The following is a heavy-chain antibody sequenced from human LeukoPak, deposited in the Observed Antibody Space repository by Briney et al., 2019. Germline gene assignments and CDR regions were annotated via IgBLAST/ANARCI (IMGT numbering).Heavy chain of an antibody. CDR1: GGSFSGYY. V-gene: IGHV4-34*01. J-gene: IGHJ4*02. CDR2: INHSGST. D-gene: IGHD6-13*01. Sequence: PSETLSLTCAVYGGSFSGYYWSWIRQPPGKGLEWIGEINHSGSTNYNPSLKSRVTISVDTSKNQFSLKLSSVTAADTAVYYCARQGIAAADPLVDWGQGTLVTVSS. CDR3: ARQGIAAADPLVD.